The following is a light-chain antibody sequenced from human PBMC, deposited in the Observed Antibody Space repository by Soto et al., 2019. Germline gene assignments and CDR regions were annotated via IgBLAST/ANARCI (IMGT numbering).Light chain of an antibody. CDR1: QDIGNH. Sequence: DIQMTQSPSAMSASVGDRVTISCRASQDIGNHLAWFQQKPGKVPQRLIYAASSLQTGVPSRFSGSGSGTDFTLTINSLQPEDFATYYRLQHDSFPPTFGQGTRLEIK. J-gene: IGKJ5*01. CDR3: LQHDSFPPT. V-gene: IGKV1-17*03. CDR2: AAS.